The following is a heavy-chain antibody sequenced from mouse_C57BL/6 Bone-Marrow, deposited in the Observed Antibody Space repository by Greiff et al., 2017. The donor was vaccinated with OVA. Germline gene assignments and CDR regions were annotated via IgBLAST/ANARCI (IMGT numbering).Heavy chain of an antibody. J-gene: IGHJ1*03. Sequence: QVQLKQPGAELVKPGASVKVSCKASGYTFTSYWMHWVKQRPGQGLEWIGRIHPSDSDTNYNQKFKGKATLTVDKSSSTAYMQLSSLTSEDSAVYDCAITWAPSYFDGWGTGTTVTVSS. CDR1: GYTFTSYW. V-gene: IGHV1-74*01. D-gene: IGHD4-1*01. CDR3: AITWAPSYFDG. CDR2: IHPSDSDT.